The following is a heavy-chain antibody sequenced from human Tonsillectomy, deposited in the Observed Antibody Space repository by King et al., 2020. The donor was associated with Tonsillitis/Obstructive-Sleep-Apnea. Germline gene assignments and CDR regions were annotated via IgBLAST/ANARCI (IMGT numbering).Heavy chain of an antibody. D-gene: IGHD3-3*01. CDR2: IYYSGST. CDR1: GGSISSYY. V-gene: IGHV4-59*01. CDR3: ARGTDYDFWSLTGYYYYYMDV. J-gene: IGHJ6*03. Sequence: VQLQESGPGLVKPSETLSLTCTVSGGSISSYYWSWIRQPPGKGLEWIGYIYYSGSTNYNPSLKSRVTISVDTSKNQFSLKLSSVTAADPAVYYCARGTDYDFWSLTGYYYYYMDVWGKGTTVTVSS.